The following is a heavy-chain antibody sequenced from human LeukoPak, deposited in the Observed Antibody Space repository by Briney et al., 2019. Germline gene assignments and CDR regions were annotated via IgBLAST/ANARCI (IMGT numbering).Heavy chain of an antibody. Sequence: GASVKVSCKASGYTFTGYNMHWVRQAPGQGLEWMGWINPNSGGTNYAQKFQGRVTMTRDTSISTAYMELSRLRSDDTAVYYCARAPRTRSYYDSSGYYPNWFDPWGQGTLVTVSS. CDR3: ARAPRTRSYYDSSGYYPNWFDP. D-gene: IGHD3-22*01. V-gene: IGHV1-2*02. J-gene: IGHJ5*02. CDR1: GYTFTGYN. CDR2: INPNSGGT.